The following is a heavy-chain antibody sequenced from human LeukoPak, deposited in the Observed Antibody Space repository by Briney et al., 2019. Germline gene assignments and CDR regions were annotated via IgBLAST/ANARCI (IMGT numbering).Heavy chain of an antibody. V-gene: IGHV4-59*01. CDR2: IYYSGST. J-gene: IGHJ2*01. CDR3: ARLPYSYGSGAGYLDL. Sequence: SETLSLTCTVSGGSISSYYWSWIRQPPGKGLEWIGYIYYSGSTNYNPSLKSRVTISVDTSKDQFSLKLSSVTAADTAVYYCARLPYSYGSGAGYLDLWGRGTLVTVSS. CDR1: GGSISSYY. D-gene: IGHD5-18*01.